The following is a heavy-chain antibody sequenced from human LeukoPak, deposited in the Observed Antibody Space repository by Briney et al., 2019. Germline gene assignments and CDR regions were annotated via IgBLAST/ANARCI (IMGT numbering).Heavy chain of an antibody. CDR3: AKAPVTSCRGAFCYPFDY. Sequence: GGSLRLSCAASGFTFTNYAMHWVRQAPGKGLEWVAVISYDETNKYYEDSVRGRFTISRDTSRSTLYLQMNSLRAEDAAVYYCAKAPVTSCRGAFCYPFDYWGQGTLVTVSS. CDR1: GFTFTNYA. V-gene: IGHV3-30*04. CDR2: ISYDETNK. J-gene: IGHJ4*02. D-gene: IGHD2-15*01.